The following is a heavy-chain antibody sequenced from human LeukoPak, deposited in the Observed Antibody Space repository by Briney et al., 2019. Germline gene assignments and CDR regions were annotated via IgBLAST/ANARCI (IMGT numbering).Heavy chain of an antibody. J-gene: IGHJ4*02. CDR1: GFTFSDYN. CDR3: AKVGVAGLSQFDY. CDR2: ISSGSSSL. D-gene: IGHD2-15*01. V-gene: IGHV3-48*01. Sequence: GGSLRLSCAASGFTFSDYNMNWVRQAPGRGLEWVSFISSGSSSLYYADSVKGRFIISRDNAKNSLSLQMNSLRAEDTAVYYCAKVGVAGLSQFDYWGQGTLVTVSS.